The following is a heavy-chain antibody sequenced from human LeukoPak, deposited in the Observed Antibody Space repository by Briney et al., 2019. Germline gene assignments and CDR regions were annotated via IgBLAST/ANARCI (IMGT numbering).Heavy chain of an antibody. CDR1: GFTFSSYA. CDR2: ISGSGGST. J-gene: IGHJ4*02. V-gene: IGHV3-23*01. Sequence: GGSLRLSCAASGFTFSSYAMSWVRQAPGKGLEWVSAISGSGGSTYYADSVKGRFTISRDNSKNTLYLQMNSLRAEDTAVYYCARARHYDSSGYYYGYWGQGTLVTVSS. CDR3: ARARHYDSSGYYYGY. D-gene: IGHD3-22*01.